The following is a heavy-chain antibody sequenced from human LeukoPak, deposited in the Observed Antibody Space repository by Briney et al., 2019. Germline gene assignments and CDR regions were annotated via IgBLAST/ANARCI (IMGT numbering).Heavy chain of an antibody. CDR1: GYTFTDYY. CDR3: ARDNYDILTGYSFPGY. CDR2: INPNSGGT. D-gene: IGHD3-9*01. J-gene: IGHJ4*02. V-gene: IGHV1-2*02. Sequence: ASVKVSCKASGYTFTDYYMHWVRQAPGQGLEWMGWINPNSGGTNYSQKFQGRVTMTRDTSISTAYMELSRLRSDDTAVYYCARDNYDILTGYSFPGYWGQGTLVTVSS.